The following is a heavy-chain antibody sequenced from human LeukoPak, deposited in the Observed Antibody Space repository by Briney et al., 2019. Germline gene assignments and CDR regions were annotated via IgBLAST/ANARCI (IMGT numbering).Heavy chain of an antibody. CDR1: GFTFSDYY. CDR2: ISSSGSTI. CDR3: ARDHSSIAARPVYYYMDV. Sequence: PGGSLRLSCAASGFTFSDYYMSWIRQPPGKGLEWVSYISSSGSTIYYADSVKGRFTISRDNAKNSLYLQMNSLRAEDTAVYYCARDHSSIAARPVYYYMDVWGKGTTVTVSS. D-gene: IGHD6-6*01. J-gene: IGHJ6*03. V-gene: IGHV3-11*01.